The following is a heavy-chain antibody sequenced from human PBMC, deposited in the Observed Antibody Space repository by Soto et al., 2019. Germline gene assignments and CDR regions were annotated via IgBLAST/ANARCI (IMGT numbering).Heavy chain of an antibody. CDR1: GFTSSSYA. V-gene: IGHV3-30-3*01. CDR3: ARENLAGGYYFDY. Sequence: GGSLRLSCAASGFTSSSYAMHWVRQAPGKWLEWVAVISYDGSNKYYADSVKGRFTISRDNSKNTLYLQMNSLRAEDTAVYYCARENLAGGYYFDYWGQGTLVTVSS. J-gene: IGHJ4*02. D-gene: IGHD3-10*01. CDR2: ISYDGSNK.